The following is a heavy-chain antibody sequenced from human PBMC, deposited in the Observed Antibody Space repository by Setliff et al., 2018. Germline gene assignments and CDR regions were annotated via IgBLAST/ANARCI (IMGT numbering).Heavy chain of an antibody. CDR2: IRHDESDI. CDR3: VRDSSADYYDNDYFKY. D-gene: IGHD2-21*02. CDR1: GFTFRGFA. J-gene: IGHJ1*01. V-gene: IGHV3-30*02. Sequence: GESVKISCAASGFTFRGFAMHWVRQAPGKGLEWVAFIRHDESDIYYTNSVKGRFTVSRDNSKNTLYLQMNILRPEDTALYYCVRDSSADYYDNDYFKYWGQGALVTVSS.